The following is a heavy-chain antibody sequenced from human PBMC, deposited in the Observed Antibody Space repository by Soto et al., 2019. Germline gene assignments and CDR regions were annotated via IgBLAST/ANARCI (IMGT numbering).Heavy chain of an antibody. D-gene: IGHD2-8*02. J-gene: IGHJ4*02. CDR1: GFTFSSYA. V-gene: IGHV3-23*01. CDR2: IDGSGRNT. Sequence: EVQLLESGGGLVQPGGSLRLSCAASGFTFSSYAMSWVRQAPGKGLEWVSGIDGSGRNTYYADSVKGRFTISRDNSKNTLSVQMDSLRVEDTALYYCAKDGGSVCSGGTCYFQAPDYWGQGTLVTVSS. CDR3: AKDGGSVCSGGTCYFQAPDY.